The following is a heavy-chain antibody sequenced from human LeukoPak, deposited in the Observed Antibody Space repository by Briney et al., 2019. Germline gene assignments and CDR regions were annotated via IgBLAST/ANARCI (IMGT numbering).Heavy chain of an antibody. CDR1: GYSISNGYY. V-gene: IGHV4-38-2*02. CDR3: ARGSNWIDY. Sequence: SETLSLTCTVSGYSISNGYYWGWIRRPPGKGLEWIGTTYHSGTSYYNPSLKSRVTISVDTSKNQFSLKLSSVTAADTAVYYCARGSNWIDYWGQGTLVTVSS. CDR2: TYHSGTS. J-gene: IGHJ5*01.